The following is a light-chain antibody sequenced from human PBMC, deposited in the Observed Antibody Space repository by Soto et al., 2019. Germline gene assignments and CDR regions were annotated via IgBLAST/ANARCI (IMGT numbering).Light chain of an antibody. CDR1: QSVNSY. Sequence: EIVLTQSPATLSLSPGERATLSCRASQSVNSYLAWYQQKCGQAPRILIYDTSNRATGIPDRFSGSGSGTDFTLTISSLKPEDFAVYYCQQRSSWPTFGQGTRLEIK. J-gene: IGKJ2*01. V-gene: IGKV3-11*01. CDR3: QQRSSWPT. CDR2: DTS.